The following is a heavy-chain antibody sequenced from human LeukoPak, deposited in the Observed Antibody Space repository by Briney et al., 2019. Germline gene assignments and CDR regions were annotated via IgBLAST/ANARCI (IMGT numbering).Heavy chain of an antibody. CDR3: AREAYSSGKDY. V-gene: IGHV3-53*01. CDR1: GFTVSSSY. CDR2: FYRGDST. J-gene: IGHJ4*02. Sequence: GGSLRLSCAASGFTVSSSYMYWVRQAPGKGLEWVSFFYRGDSTYYAESVRGRFTISRDNSKNTLYLLMNSLIPEDTAVYYCAREAYSSGKDYWGQGTLVTVSS. D-gene: IGHD6-19*01.